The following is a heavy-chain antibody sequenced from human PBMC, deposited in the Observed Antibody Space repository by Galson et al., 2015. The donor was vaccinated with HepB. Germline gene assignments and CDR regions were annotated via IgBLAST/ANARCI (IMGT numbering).Heavy chain of an antibody. Sequence: QSGAEVKKPGTSVKVSCKASGYTFTSYYMHWVRQAPGQGLEWMGIINPSGGSTSYAQKFQGRVAMTRDTSTSTVYMELSSLRSEDTAVYYCARVLGQQLVKGGLDYWGQGTLVTVSS. CDR1: GYTFTSYY. V-gene: IGHV1-46*01. D-gene: IGHD6-13*01. CDR3: ARVLGQQLVKGGLDY. J-gene: IGHJ4*02. CDR2: INPSGGST.